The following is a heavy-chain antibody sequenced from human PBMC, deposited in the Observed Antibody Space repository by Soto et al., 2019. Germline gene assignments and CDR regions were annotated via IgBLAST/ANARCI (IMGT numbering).Heavy chain of an antibody. CDR3: ARDTNYYASGSGVDF. Sequence: GGSLRLSCAASGFTFSSYSMNWVRQAPGKGLEWVSSISSSSSYIYYADSVKGRFAISRDNAKNSLYLQMNSPRAEDTAVYFCARDTNYYASGSGVDFWGQGTLVTVSS. CDR1: GFTFSSYS. V-gene: IGHV3-21*01. D-gene: IGHD3-10*01. J-gene: IGHJ4*02. CDR2: ISSSSSYI.